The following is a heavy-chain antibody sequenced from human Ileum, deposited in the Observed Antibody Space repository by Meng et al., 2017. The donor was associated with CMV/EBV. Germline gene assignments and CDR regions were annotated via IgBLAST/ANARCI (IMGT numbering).Heavy chain of an antibody. Sequence: GESLKISCAASGFTFSRYWMHWVRQVPGEGLVWVARINNDGRSTNYADSVKGRFTVSRDNAENTLYLQMNSLRVEDTAVYYCARGAFDWGQGTLVTVS. J-gene: IGHJ4*02. CDR2: INNDGRST. V-gene: IGHV3-74*01. D-gene: IGHD2/OR15-2a*01. CDR3: ARGAFD. CDR1: GFTFSRYW.